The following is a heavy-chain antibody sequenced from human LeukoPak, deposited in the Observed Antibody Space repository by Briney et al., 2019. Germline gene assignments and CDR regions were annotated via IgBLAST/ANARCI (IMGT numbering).Heavy chain of an antibody. Sequence: GASVKVSCKASGYTFTGYYMHWVRQAPGQGLEWMGWINPNSGGTNYAQKFQGRVTMTRDTSISTAYMELSRLRSDDTAVYYCARGGLERRWGQGPYYYYYMDVWGKGTTVTVSS. J-gene: IGHJ6*03. CDR2: INPNSGGT. CDR3: ARGGLERRWGQGPYYYYYMDV. CDR1: GYTFTGYY. V-gene: IGHV1-2*02. D-gene: IGHD1-1*01.